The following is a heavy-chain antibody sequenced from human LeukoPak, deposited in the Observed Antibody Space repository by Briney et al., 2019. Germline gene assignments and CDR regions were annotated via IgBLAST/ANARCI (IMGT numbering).Heavy chain of an antibody. V-gene: IGHV3-74*01. Sequence: GGSLRLSCAASGFTSSTYWIHWVRQAPGKGLMWVSRINSDGSSTSYADSVKGRFTISRDNAKNTVYLHMNSLKVEDTAVYYCARSYYGAYEDFWGQGTLVAVSS. D-gene: IGHD4-17*01. CDR3: ARSYYGAYEDF. CDR2: INSDGSST. J-gene: IGHJ4*02. CDR1: GFTSSTYW.